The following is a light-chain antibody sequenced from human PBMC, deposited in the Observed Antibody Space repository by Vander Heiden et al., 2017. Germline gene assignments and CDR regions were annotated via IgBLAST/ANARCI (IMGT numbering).Light chain of an antibody. CDR2: GAS. J-gene: IGKJ1*01. Sequence: EIVLTQSPGTLSLSPGERATLSCRASQSVSSSYLAWYQQKGGQAPRLLIYGASTRATGIPDRFSGSGSGTDFTLTISRLEPEDFAVYYCQQDGSSPGTFGHGTKVEIK. CDR3: QQDGSSPGT. V-gene: IGKV3-20*01. CDR1: QSVSSSY.